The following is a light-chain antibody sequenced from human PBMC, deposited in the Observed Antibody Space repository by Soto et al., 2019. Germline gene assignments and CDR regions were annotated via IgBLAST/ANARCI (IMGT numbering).Light chain of an antibody. CDR1: QSLSSW. Sequence: DIQMPQSPSTLSASIGDRVNITCRASQSLSSWLAWYQQKPGKAPKVLIYTASNLESGVPSRFSGSGSETEFTLTISSRQPEDVATYDCQQENVYSTFGGGTKVEIK. V-gene: IGKV1-5*03. CDR2: TAS. CDR3: QQENVYST. J-gene: IGKJ4*01.